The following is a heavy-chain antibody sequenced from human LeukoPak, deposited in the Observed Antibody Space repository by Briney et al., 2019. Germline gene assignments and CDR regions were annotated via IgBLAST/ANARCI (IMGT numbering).Heavy chain of an antibody. V-gene: IGHV1-2*02. D-gene: IGHD5-24*01. Sequence: ASVKVSCKASGYTFTDYYMHWVRQAPGQGLEWMGWINPNSGGTNYAQKFQGRVTMTRDTSISTAYMELSRLRSDDTAVYYCARDLREMATITGADDAFDIWGQGTMVTVSS. CDR3: ARDLREMATITGADDAFDI. CDR1: GYTFTDYY. CDR2: INPNSGGT. J-gene: IGHJ3*02.